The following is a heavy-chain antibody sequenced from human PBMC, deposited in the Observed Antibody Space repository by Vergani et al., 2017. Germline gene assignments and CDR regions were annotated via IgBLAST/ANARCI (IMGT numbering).Heavy chain of an antibody. J-gene: IGHJ6*03. CDR2: IDHTVRP. CDR3: ARVNTETNGHLYYYYYMDV. Sequence: QVQLQQWGGGLLKPSETLSLTCVVNGGSFTIYYWTWIRQSPGEGLEWVGDIDHTVRPDYNPSLKSRLTMSVDKSRNQFSLTLNSVTATDTAIYFCARVNTETNGHLYYYYYMDVWGQGTAVTVS. CDR1: GGSFTIYY. D-gene: IGHD4-11*01. V-gene: IGHV4-34*01.